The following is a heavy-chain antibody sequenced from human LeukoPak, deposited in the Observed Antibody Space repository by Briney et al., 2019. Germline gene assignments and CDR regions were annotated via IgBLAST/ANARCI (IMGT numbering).Heavy chain of an antibody. D-gene: IGHD6-13*01. CDR3: ARHAGVTAAGDYFDY. Sequence: SETLSLTCTVSGGSISGYYWGWIRQPPGKGLEFIGYIYYSGNTNYNPSLRSRVTISVDTSKNQFSLKLTFVTAADTAVYYCARHAGVTAAGDYFDYWGQGTLVTVSS. CDR2: IYYSGNT. J-gene: IGHJ4*02. CDR1: GGSISGYY. V-gene: IGHV4-59*08.